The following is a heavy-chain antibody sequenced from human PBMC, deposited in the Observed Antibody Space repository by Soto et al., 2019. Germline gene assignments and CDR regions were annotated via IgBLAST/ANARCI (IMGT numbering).Heavy chain of an antibody. D-gene: IGHD6-19*01. V-gene: IGHV1-18*04. Sequence: ASVKVSCKASGYTFTGYYMHWVRQAPGQGLEWMGWISAYNGNTNYAQKLQGRVTMTTDTSTSTAYMELRSLRSDDTAVYYCARAGSGWYWDFDYWGQGTLVTVSS. CDR1: GYTFTGYY. CDR3: ARAGSGWYWDFDY. J-gene: IGHJ4*02. CDR2: ISAYNGNT.